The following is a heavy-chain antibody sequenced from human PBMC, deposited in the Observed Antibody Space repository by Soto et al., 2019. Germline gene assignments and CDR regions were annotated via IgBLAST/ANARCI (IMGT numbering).Heavy chain of an antibody. CDR2: IDWDDDK. V-gene: IGHV2-70*01. J-gene: IGHJ4*02. Sequence: NWIRQPPGKALEWLALIDWDDDKYYSTSLKTRLTISKDTSKNQVVLTMTNMDPVDTATYYCARIRNTRGSGWYYFDYWGQGTLVTVSS. D-gene: IGHD6-19*01. CDR3: ARIRNTRGSGWYYFDY.